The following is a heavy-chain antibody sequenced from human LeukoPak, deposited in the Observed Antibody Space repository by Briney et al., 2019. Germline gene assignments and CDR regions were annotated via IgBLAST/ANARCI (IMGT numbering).Heavy chain of an antibody. CDR2: IYYSGST. J-gene: IGHJ5*02. Sequence: SETLSLTCTVSGGSISSGDYYWSWIRQPPGKGLEWIVYIYYSGSTYYNPSLKSRVTISVDTSKNQFSLKLSSVTAADTAVYYCARDNRLLWFGELSTWFDPWGQGTLVTVSS. CDR3: ARDNRLLWFGELSTWFDP. D-gene: IGHD3-10*01. CDR1: GGSISSGDYY. V-gene: IGHV4-30-4*01.